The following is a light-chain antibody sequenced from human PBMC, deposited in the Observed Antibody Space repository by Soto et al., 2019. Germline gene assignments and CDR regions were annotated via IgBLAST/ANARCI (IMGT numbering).Light chain of an antibody. V-gene: IGLV2-14*01. CDR1: SSDVGGYGS. CDR2: EVS. J-gene: IGLJ1*01. Sequence: QAVVTQPASVSGPPGQSITISCTGTSSDVGGYGSVSWYQQHPGKAPKLMIYEVSNRPSGVSNRFSGSKSGNTASLTISGLQAEDDADYYCSSYTSSGTYVFGTGTKLTVL. CDR3: SSYTSSGTYV.